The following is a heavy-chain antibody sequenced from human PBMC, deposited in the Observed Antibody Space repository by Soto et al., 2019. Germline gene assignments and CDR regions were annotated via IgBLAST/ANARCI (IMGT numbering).Heavy chain of an antibody. CDR1: GYSFATYW. CDR2: IYPGDSDT. V-gene: IGHV5-51*01. Sequence: RGESLKISCKGSGYSFATYWIGWVRQMPGKGLEWMGIIYPGDSDTRYSPSFQGQVTISADKSINTAYLQWSSLKASDTAMYYCATGGYCTTTSCYNFFDYWGQGSLVTVSS. CDR3: ATGGYCTTTSCYNFFDY. J-gene: IGHJ4*02. D-gene: IGHD2-2*02.